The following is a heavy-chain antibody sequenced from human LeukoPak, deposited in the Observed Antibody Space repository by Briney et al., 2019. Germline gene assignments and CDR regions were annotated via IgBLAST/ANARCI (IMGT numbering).Heavy chain of an antibody. Sequence: SETLSLTCTVSGGSISSGDYYWSWIRQPPGKGLEWIGYIYYSGSTYYNPSLKSRVTISVDTSKNQFSLKLSSVTAADTAVYYCAREGQGSTHFDYWGQGILVTVSS. J-gene: IGHJ4*02. CDR2: IYYSGST. CDR1: GGSISSGDYY. CDR3: AREGQGSTHFDY. V-gene: IGHV4-30-4*08. D-gene: IGHD2-2*01.